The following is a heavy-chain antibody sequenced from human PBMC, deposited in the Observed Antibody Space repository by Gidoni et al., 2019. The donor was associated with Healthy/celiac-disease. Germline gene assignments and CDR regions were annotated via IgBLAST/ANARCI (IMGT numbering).Heavy chain of an antibody. D-gene: IGHD6-13*01. Sequence: EVQLLESGGGLVQPGGSLRLSGAASDLTFSSYAMSWVRQAPGKGLEWVSAISGSGGRTYYADSVEGRFTISRDNSKNTLYLQMNSLRAEDTAVYYCAKDLSGYSSSKSGYYFDYWGQVTLVTVSS. V-gene: IGHV3-23*01. CDR1: DLTFSSYA. CDR3: AKDLSGYSSSKSGYYFDY. J-gene: IGHJ4*02. CDR2: ISGSGGRT.